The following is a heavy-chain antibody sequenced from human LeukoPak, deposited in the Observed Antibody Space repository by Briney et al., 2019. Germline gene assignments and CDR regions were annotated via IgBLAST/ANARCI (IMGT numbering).Heavy chain of an antibody. CDR3: ARAGGSTVSHSDY. CDR1: GFTFSSYS. CDR2: IRSGGSIT. D-gene: IGHD4-17*01. Sequence: PGGSLRLSCAASGFTFSSYSMNWVRQAPGKGLEWVSYIRSGGSITRYADYVKGRFTISRDNAKNSLYLQMNSLRAEDTAVYYCARAGGSTVSHSDYWGQGTLVTVSS. V-gene: IGHV3-48*01. J-gene: IGHJ4*02.